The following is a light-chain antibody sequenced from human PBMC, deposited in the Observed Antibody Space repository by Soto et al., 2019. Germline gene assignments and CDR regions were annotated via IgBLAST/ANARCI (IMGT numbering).Light chain of an antibody. CDR3: SSYTSSSTLVYV. J-gene: IGLJ1*01. CDR2: DVS. V-gene: IGLV2-14*01. Sequence: QSALTQPASVSGSPGQSITISCTGTSSDVGGYNYVSWYQQHPGKAPKLMIYDVSNRPSGVSKRFSGSKSGNTASLTISGLQAEDEADYDCSSYTSSSTLVYVFGTGTKLTVL. CDR1: SSDVGGYNY.